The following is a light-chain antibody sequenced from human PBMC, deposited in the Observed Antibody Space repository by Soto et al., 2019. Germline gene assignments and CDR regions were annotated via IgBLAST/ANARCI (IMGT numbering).Light chain of an antibody. CDR2: RND. CDR1: ISNIGNNY. V-gene: IGLV1-47*01. CDR3: GAWDDTVRSYV. J-gene: IGLJ1*01. Sequence: QSVLTQPSSVSGTPGQGVTISCSGSISNIGNNYVYWFQQLPGTAPKVLSNRNDQRPSGVPDRFSGSKSGTSASLAISGLRSEDEADYYCGAWDDTVRSYVFGTGTKVTVL.